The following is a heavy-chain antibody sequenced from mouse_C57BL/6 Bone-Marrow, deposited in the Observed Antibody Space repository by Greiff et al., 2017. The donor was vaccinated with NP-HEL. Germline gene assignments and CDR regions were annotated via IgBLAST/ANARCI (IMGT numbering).Heavy chain of an antibody. CDR3: AGITTVSWYFDV. D-gene: IGHD1-1*01. CDR2: IHPNSGST. Sequence: VQLQQPGAELVKPGASVKLSCKASGYTFTSYWMHWVKQRPGQGLEWIGMIHPNSGSTNYNEKFKSKPTLTVDKSSSTAYMQLSSLTSEDSAVYYCAGITTVSWYFDVWGTGTTVTVSS. CDR1: GYTFTSYW. J-gene: IGHJ1*03. V-gene: IGHV1-64*01.